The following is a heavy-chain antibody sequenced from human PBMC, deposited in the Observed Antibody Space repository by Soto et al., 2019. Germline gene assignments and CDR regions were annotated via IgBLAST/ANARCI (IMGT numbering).Heavy chain of an antibody. D-gene: IGHD6-13*01. Sequence: SETLSLTCTVSGGSISSYYWSWIRQPPGKGLEWIGYIYYSGSTNYNPSLKSRVTISVDTSKNQFSLKLSSVTAADTAVYYCARSLISSGMDVWGQGTTVTVSS. V-gene: IGHV4-59*08. CDR3: ARSLISSGMDV. CDR2: IYYSGST. J-gene: IGHJ6*02. CDR1: GGSISSYY.